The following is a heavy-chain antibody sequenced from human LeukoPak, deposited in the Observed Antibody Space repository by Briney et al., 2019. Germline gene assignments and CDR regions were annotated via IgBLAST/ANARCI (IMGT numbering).Heavy chain of an antibody. CDR3: AREARGSYPYYYMDV. Sequence: GGSLRLSCAASGFTFSSYAMHWVRQAPGKGLEWVAVISYDGSNKYYADSVKGRFTISRDNSKNTLYLQMNSLRAEDTAVYYCAREARGSYPYYYMDVWGKGTTVTVSS. J-gene: IGHJ6*03. D-gene: IGHD1-26*01. CDR2: ISYDGSNK. V-gene: IGHV3-30*04. CDR1: GFTFSSYA.